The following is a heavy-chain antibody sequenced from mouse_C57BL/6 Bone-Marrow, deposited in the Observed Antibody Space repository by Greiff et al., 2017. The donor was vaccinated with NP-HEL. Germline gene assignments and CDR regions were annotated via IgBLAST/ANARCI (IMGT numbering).Heavy chain of an antibody. D-gene: IGHD1-1*01. CDR1: GFTFSSYG. CDR3: ARPPSYYYGSSSWFAY. V-gene: IGHV5-6*01. J-gene: IGHJ3*01. CDR2: ISSGGSYT. Sequence: EVQLVESGGDLVKPGGSLKLSCAASGFTFSSYGMSLVRQTPDKRLEWVATISSGGSYTYYPDSVKGRFTISRDNAKNTLYLQMSSLKAEDTAMYYCARPPSYYYGSSSWFAYWGQGTLVTVSA.